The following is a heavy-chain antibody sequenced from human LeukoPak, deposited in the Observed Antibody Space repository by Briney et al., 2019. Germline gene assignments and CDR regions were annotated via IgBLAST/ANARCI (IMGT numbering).Heavy chain of an antibody. CDR3: ASLSYGSGSYWFDP. D-gene: IGHD3-10*01. CDR1: GFSFSSYA. Sequence: GGSLRLSCAAAGFSFSSYAMSWVRQAPGKGLEWVSVIYSGGSTYYADSVKGRFTISRDNSKNTLYLQMNSLRAEDTAVYYCASLSYGSGSYWFDPWGQGTLVTVSS. CDR2: IYSGGST. J-gene: IGHJ5*02. V-gene: IGHV3-66*01.